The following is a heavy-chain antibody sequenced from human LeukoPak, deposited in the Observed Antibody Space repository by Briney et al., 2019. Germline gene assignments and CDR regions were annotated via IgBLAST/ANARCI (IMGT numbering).Heavy chain of an antibody. CDR3: ARDYSGSYLVY. CDR2: INPNSGGT. Sequence: GAPVKVCCKASGYTFTGYYMHWVRQAPGQGLEWMGWINPNSGGTNYAQKFQGRVTMTRDTSISTAYMELSRLRSDDTAVYYCARDYSGSYLVYWGQGTLDTVSS. D-gene: IGHD1-26*01. CDR1: GYTFTGYY. J-gene: IGHJ4*02. V-gene: IGHV1-2*02.